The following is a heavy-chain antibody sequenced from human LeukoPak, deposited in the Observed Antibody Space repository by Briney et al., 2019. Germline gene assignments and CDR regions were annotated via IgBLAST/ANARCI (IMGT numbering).Heavy chain of an antibody. CDR1: GFTFSSYW. CDR3: AKDLRGHIVVVTDTSGVAFDY. J-gene: IGHJ4*02. V-gene: IGHV3-9*01. D-gene: IGHD2-21*02. Sequence: PGGSLRLSCAASGFTFSSYWMHWVRQAPGNGLEWVSGISWNSGSIGYADSVKGRFTISRDNAKNSLYLQMNSLRAEDTAFYYCAKDLRGHIVVVTDTSGVAFDYWGQGTLVTVSS. CDR2: ISWNSGSI.